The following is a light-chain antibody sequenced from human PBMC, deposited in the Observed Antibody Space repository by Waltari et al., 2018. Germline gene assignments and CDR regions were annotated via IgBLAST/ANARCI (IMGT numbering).Light chain of an antibody. CDR3: QHSYTTLPA. Sequence: GDRVTITCQASQNIDNYLNWYQQKPGKAPNLLVHSASTLHTGVPSRFSGSGSRTDFTLTISSLQPEDSATHFCQHSYTTLPAFGPGTKVEIK. CDR2: SAS. CDR1: QNIDNY. V-gene: IGKV1-39*01. J-gene: IGKJ1*01.